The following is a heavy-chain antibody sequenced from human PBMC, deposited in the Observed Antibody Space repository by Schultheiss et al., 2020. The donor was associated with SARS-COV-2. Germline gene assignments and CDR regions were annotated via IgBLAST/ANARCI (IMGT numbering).Heavy chain of an antibody. J-gene: IGHJ4*02. CDR3: AKDDGSGWGY. Sequence: SLKISCAASGFTFDDYAMHWVRQAPGKGLEWVSGISWNSGSIGYADSVKGRFTISRDNAKNSLYLQMNSLRAEDTALYYCAKDDGSGWGYWGQGTLVTVSS. V-gene: IGHV3-9*01. D-gene: IGHD6-19*01. CDR2: ISWNSGSI. CDR1: GFTFDDYA.